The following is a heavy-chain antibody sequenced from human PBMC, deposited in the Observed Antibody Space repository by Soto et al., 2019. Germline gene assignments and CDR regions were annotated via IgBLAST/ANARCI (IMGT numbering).Heavy chain of an antibody. V-gene: IGHV3-23*01. CDR3: AKNQGVELVPLATVDWFDP. D-gene: IGHD1-26*01. CDR1: GFTSSSYA. J-gene: IGHJ5*02. Sequence: GGSLRLSCAASGFTSSSYAMSWVRQAPGKGLEWVSAISGSGSNTYYADSVKGRFTISRGNSKSTVYLELNNLSAEDTAVYHCAKNQGVELVPLATVDWFDPWGQGSVVTVSS. CDR2: ISGSGSNT.